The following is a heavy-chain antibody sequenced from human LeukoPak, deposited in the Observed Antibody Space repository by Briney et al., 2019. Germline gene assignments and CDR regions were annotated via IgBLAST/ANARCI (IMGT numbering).Heavy chain of an antibody. Sequence: PGGSLRLSCAASGFTFSSYAMHWVRQAPGKGLEWVAVISYDGSNKYYADSVKGRFTISRDDSKNTLYLQMNSLRAEDTAVYYCARDSEGDGDIAAAGNFDYWGQGTLVTVSS. J-gene: IGHJ4*02. D-gene: IGHD6-13*01. V-gene: IGHV3-30-3*01. CDR3: ARDSEGDGDIAAAGNFDY. CDR2: ISYDGSNK. CDR1: GFTFSSYA.